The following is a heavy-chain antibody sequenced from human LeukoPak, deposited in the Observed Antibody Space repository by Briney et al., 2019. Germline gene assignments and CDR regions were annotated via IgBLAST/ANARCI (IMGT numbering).Heavy chain of an antibody. J-gene: IGHJ4*02. Sequence: GGSLRLSCAASRFTFSTYNMNWVRQAPGKGLEWVSSITSGGTYTYYADSVKGRFTTSRDNAKNSLSLQLSSLRAEDTAVYNCARGHYDILTASYKWTPDYWGQGILVTVTS. CDR1: RFTFSTYN. CDR2: ITSGGTYT. D-gene: IGHD3-9*01. V-gene: IGHV3-21*06. CDR3: ARGHYDILTASYKWTPDY.